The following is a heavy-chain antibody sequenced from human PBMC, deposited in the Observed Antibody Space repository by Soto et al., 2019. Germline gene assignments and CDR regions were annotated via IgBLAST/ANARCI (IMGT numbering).Heavy chain of an antibody. CDR3: ARLGGSVAARP. J-gene: IGHJ4*02. CDR1: GGSFSGYY. CDR2: INHSGST. V-gene: IGHV4-34*01. Sequence: QVQLQQWGAGLLKPSETLSLTCAVYGGSFSGYYWSWIRQPPGKGLEWIGEINHSGSTNYNPSLNSRVTISVATSKNQFSLKLSSVTAADTAVYYCARLGGSVAARPWGQGTLVTVSS. D-gene: IGHD6-6*01.